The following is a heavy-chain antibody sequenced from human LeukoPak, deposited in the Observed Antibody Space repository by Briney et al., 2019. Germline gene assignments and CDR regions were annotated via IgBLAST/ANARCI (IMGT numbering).Heavy chain of an antibody. Sequence: GGSLRLSCAVSGFTFSSYGMSWVRQAPGKGLDWVSGISGSGGSTYYADSVKGRFTISRDNSKNTLYLQMNNLRPDDTAVYYCAKETVAGNQKGDYWGQGTLVTVSS. J-gene: IGHJ4*02. D-gene: IGHD6-19*01. V-gene: IGHV3-23*01. CDR3: AKETVAGNQKGDY. CDR1: GFTFSSYG. CDR2: ISGSGGST.